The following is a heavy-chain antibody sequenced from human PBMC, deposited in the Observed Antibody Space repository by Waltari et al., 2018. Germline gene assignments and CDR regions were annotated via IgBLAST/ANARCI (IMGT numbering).Heavy chain of an antibody. D-gene: IGHD3-9*01. V-gene: IGHV1-3*01. CDR2: INAGNGNT. J-gene: IGHJ3*02. CDR1: GYTFTSYA. CDR3: AVLTGYYHDAFDI. Sequence: QVQLVQSGAEVKKPGASVKVSCKASGYTFTSYAMHWVRQAPGQRLEWMGRINAGNGNTKYSQKFQGRVTITRDTSASTAYMELSSLRSEDTAVYYCAVLTGYYHDAFDIWGQGTMVTVSS.